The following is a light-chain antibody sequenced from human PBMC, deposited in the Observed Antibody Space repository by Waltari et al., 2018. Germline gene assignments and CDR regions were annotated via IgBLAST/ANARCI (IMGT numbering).Light chain of an antibody. J-gene: IGKJ2*01. CDR1: QRLSSTY. V-gene: IGKV3-20*01. CDR3: QQYNKSPYT. CDR2: GAS. Sequence: EIVLTQSPGTLSLSPGERATPSCRASQRLSSTYLAWYQLKPGQAPRLLIYGASSRAAGIPAMFSGSGSGTAFTLTVSRLEPEDFAVYYCQQYNKSPYTFGQGTKLRIK.